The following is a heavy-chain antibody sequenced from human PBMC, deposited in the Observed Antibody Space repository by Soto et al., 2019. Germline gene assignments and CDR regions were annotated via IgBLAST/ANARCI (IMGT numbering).Heavy chain of an antibody. V-gene: IGHV2-5*02. CDR1: GFSLSTSGVG. J-gene: IGHJ5*02. CDR2: IYWDDDK. D-gene: IGHD1-26*01. Sequence: QITLKESGPTLVKPTQTLTLTCTFSGFSLSTSGVGVGWIRQPPGKALEWLALIYWDDDKRYSPSLKSRLTSTKDTSKNQVVLTMTNMDPVDTATYYCAHRGPKMATTWGVWFDPWGQGTLVTVSS. CDR3: AHRGPKMATTWGVWFDP.